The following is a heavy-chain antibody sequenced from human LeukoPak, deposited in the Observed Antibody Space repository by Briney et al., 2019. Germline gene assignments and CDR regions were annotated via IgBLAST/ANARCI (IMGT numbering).Heavy chain of an antibody. J-gene: IGHJ3*02. CDR2: IYYSGST. D-gene: IGHD1-26*01. CDR3: ARDGKVGATLYDAFDI. V-gene: IGHV4-39*07. CDR1: GGSISSSSYY. Sequence: ASETLSLTCTVSGGSISSSSYYWGWIRQPPGKGLEWIGSIYYSGSTYYNPSLKSRVTISVDTSKNQFSLKLSSVTAADTAVYYCARDGKVGATLYDAFDIWGQGTMVTVSS.